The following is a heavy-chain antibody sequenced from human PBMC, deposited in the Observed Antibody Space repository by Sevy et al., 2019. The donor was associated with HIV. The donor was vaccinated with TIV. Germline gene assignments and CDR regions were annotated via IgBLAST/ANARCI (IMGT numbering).Heavy chain of an antibody. V-gene: IGHV3-49*04. D-gene: IGHD1-26*01. CDR1: GFTFGDYT. CDR2: IRGKPYGGTS. Sequence: GGSLRLSCTASGFTFGDYTMSWVRQAPGKGLEWVAFIRGKPYGGTSEYAASVKGRFTISRDDSKSIAYLQMNRLKSEDTAVYYCTRVEGAADWGMDVWGQGTTVTVSS. J-gene: IGHJ6*02. CDR3: TRVEGAADWGMDV.